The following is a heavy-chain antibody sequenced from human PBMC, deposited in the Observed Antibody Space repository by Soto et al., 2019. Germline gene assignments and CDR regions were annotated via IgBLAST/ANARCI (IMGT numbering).Heavy chain of an antibody. CDR2: IIPIFGTA. CDR1: GGTFSSYA. D-gene: IGHD3-10*01. Sequence: QVQLVQSGAELKKPGTSVKVSCKASGGTFSSYAISWVRQAPGQGLEWMGGIIPIFGTANYEQKFQGRVTITADESTSTDNMELSSLRSEDTAVYYCASDTEMIRGVIIPNYYYYYGMDVWGQGSTVTLSS. V-gene: IGHV1-69*01. J-gene: IGHJ6*02. CDR3: ASDTEMIRGVIIPNYYYYYGMDV.